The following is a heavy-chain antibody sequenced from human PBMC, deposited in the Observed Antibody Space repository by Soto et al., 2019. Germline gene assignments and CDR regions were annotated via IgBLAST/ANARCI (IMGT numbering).Heavy chain of an antibody. CDR2: ISWNSGSI. Sequence: EVQLLESGGGLVQPGRSLRLSCAASGFTFDDYAMHWVRQAPGKGLEWVSGISWNSGSIGYADSVKGRFTISRDNAKNSLYLQMNSLRAEDTALYYCAKWTGGYGYWGQGTLVTVSS. V-gene: IGHV3-9*01. D-gene: IGHD3-22*01. J-gene: IGHJ4*02. CDR3: AKWTGGYGY. CDR1: GFTFDDYA.